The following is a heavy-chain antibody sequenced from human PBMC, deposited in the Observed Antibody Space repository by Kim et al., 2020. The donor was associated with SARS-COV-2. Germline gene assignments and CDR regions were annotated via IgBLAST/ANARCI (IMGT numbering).Heavy chain of an antibody. CDR3: ARVAVAGQYYFDY. V-gene: IGHV3-21*01. CDR1: GFTFSSYS. CDR2: ISSSSSYI. Sequence: GGSLRLSCAASGFTFSSYSMNWVRQAPGKGLEWVSSISSSSSYIYYADSVKGRFTISRDNAKNSLYLQMNSLRAEDTAVYYCARVAVAGQYYFDYWGQGTLVTVSS. J-gene: IGHJ4*02. D-gene: IGHD6-19*01.